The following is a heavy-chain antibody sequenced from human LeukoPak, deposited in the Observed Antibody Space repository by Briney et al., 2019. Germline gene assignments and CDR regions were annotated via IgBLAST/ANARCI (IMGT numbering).Heavy chain of an antibody. CDR2: IIPIFGTA. V-gene: IGHV1-69*13. CDR1: GGTFSSYA. D-gene: IGHD6-19*01. CDR3: ARDKRYSSGWYVDY. J-gene: IGHJ4*02. Sequence: ASVKVSCKASGGTFSSYAISWVRQAPGQGLEWMGGIIPIFGTANYAQKFQGRVTITADESTSTAYMELSSLRSEDTAVYYCARDKRYSSGWYVDYWGQGTLVTVSS.